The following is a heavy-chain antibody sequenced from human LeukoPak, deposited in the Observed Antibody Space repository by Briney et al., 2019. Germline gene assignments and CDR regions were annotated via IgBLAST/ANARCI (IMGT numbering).Heavy chain of an antibody. V-gene: IGHV3-33*01. Sequence: PGRSLRLSCAASGFTFSSYGLHWVRQAPGKGLEWVAVIWYDGSNEYYVNSVKGRFTISRDNSKNTLYLQMNSLRDEDTAVYYCARDSGRGFYFDYWGQGTLVTVSS. D-gene: IGHD3-10*01. J-gene: IGHJ4*02. CDR3: ARDSGRGFYFDY. CDR2: IWYDGSNE. CDR1: GFTFSSYG.